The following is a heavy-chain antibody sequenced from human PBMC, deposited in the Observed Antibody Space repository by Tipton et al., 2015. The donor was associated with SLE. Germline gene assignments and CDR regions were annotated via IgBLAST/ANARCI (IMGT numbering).Heavy chain of an antibody. D-gene: IGHD3-10*01. J-gene: IGHJ6*02. Sequence: WVSAIRGSGGSTYYADSVKGRFTISRDNSKNTLYLQMNSLRAEDTAVYYCAKVYYGSGSYLYGLDVWGQGTTVTVSS. CDR3: AKVYYGSGSYLYGLDV. V-gene: IGHV3-23*01. CDR2: IRGSGGST.